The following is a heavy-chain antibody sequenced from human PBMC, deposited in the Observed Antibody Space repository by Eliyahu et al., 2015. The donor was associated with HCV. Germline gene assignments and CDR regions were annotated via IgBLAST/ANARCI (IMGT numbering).Heavy chain of an antibody. J-gene: IGHJ3*01. CDR3: GRIRDLGTFDV. D-gene: IGHD2-15*01. CDR1: GYTFTNYY. CDR2: INPSGGST. Sequence: QVQLVQSGAEVKEPGASVRVSCKASGYTFTNYYILWVRQAPGQGLEWMGIINPSGGSTTYAQSFQGRVTMTRDTSTSTAYMDLSILRSEDTAVYYCGRIRDLGTFDVWGQGTMVTVSS. V-gene: IGHV1-46*01.